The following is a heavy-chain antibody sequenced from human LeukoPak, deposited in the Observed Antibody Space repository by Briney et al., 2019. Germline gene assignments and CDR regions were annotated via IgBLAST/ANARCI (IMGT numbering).Heavy chain of an antibody. CDR3: ARKENVYYSFDY. V-gene: IGHV4-28*01. CDR1: GYSITSSSW. Sequence: SDTLSLTCAVSGYSITSSSWWGWIRQPPGKGLEWIGYIYHGGTTYYNPSLQSRVTMSVDTSKNQFSLKLSSVTAVDTAVYYCARKENVYYSFDYGGQGTLVTVSS. CDR2: IYHGGTT. J-gene: IGHJ4*02. D-gene: IGHD3-10*01.